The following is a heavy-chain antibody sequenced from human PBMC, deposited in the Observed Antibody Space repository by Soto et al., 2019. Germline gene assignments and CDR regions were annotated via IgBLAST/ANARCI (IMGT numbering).Heavy chain of an antibody. J-gene: IGHJ6*02. Sequence: PGGSLRLSCEVSGFTLSTYSMNWVRQAPGKGLEWVSFITSSGSTIYYADSVKGRFTVSRDNAKNSLFLQMTSLRDEDTAVYYCARVAIASGGVIAVTYALDVWGQGTTVTVSS. CDR1: GFTLSTYS. CDR3: ARVAIASGGVIAVTYALDV. CDR2: ITSSGSTI. D-gene: IGHD3-16*02. V-gene: IGHV3-48*02.